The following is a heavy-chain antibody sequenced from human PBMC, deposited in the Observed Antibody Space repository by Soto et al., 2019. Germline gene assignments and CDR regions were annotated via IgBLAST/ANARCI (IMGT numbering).Heavy chain of an antibody. CDR2: IYYSGST. D-gene: IGHD2-15*01. V-gene: IGHV4-31*03. J-gene: IGHJ4*02. CDR1: GGSSSSGGYY. CDR3: ARDGGYCSGGSCYSGYFDY. Sequence: PWETLSLTCTVSGGSSSSGGYYWSWIRQHPGKGLEWIGYIYYSGSTYYNPSLKSRVTISVDTSKNQFSLKLSSVTAADTAVYYCARDGGYCSGGSCYSGYFDYWGQGTLVTVSS.